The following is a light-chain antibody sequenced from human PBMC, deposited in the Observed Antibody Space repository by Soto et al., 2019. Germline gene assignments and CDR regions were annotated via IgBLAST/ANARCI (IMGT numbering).Light chain of an antibody. V-gene: IGLV1-44*01. CDR3: AAWDGSLNGVV. J-gene: IGLJ2*01. Sequence: QSVLTQPPSASGTPGQRVTISCSGSSSNIGSNTVNWYQQLPGTAPKLLIYSYNQRPSGVPDRFSGSKSGTSASLAISGLQSEDEADYYSAAWDGSLNGVVFGGGTKLTVL. CDR1: SSNIGSNT. CDR2: SYN.